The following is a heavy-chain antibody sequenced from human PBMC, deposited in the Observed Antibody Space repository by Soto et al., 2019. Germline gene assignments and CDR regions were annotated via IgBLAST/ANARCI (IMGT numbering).Heavy chain of an antibody. J-gene: IGHJ3*02. D-gene: IGHD1-1*01. V-gene: IGHV4-30-4*01. CDR2: IYYSGST. Sequence: QLQLQESGPGLVKPSQTLSLTCTVSGGSISSGDYYWSWIRQPPGKGLEWIGYIYYSGSTYYNPSLKSRVTISVDTSKNQFSLKLSSVTAADTAVYYCARDGANWLNAFDIWGQGTMVTVSS. CDR3: ARDGANWLNAFDI. CDR1: GGSISSGDYY.